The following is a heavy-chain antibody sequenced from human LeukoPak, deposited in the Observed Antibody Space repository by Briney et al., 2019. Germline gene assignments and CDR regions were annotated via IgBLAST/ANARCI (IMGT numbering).Heavy chain of an antibody. J-gene: IGHJ4*02. V-gene: IGHV4-4*07. CDR1: GGSISSYY. CDR2: IYTSGST. CDR3: TRVDYDGSGSPFHY. Sequence: SETLSLTCAVSGGSISSYYWSWIRQPAGKGREWIGHIYTSGSTNYNPSLKSRATMSVDTSMKKTSLKLRSMTAAGTAVHYFTRVDYDGSGSPFHYWGRGTRVTV. D-gene: IGHD3-22*01.